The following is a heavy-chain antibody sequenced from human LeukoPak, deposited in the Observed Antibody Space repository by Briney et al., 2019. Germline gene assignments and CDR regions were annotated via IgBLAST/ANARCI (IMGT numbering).Heavy chain of an antibody. V-gene: IGHV3-66*02. D-gene: IGHD3-3*01. J-gene: IGHJ6*03. CDR3: ARGSEDYDFWSGLTWQGYYMDG. CDR2: FYSGGST. CDR1: GFTVSSKY. Sequence: PGGSLRLSCAASGFTVSSKYMSWVRQAPGKGLEWVSVFYSGGSTYYADSVKGRFTISRDNSKNTLYLQMNSLRAEDTAVYYCARGSEDYDFWSGLTWQGYYMDGWGKGTTVTVSS.